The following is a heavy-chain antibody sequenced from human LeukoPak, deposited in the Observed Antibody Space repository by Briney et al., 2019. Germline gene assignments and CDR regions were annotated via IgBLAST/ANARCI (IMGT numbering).Heavy chain of an antibody. CDR3: ARALRRRVVVVAATGYYFDY. CDR1: GGSFSGYY. Sequence: SETLSLTCAVYGGSFSGYYWSWIRQPPGKWLEWIGEINHSGSTNYNPSLKSRVTISVDTSKNQFSLKLSYVTAADTAVYYCARALRRRVVVVAATGYYFDYWGQGTLVTVSS. CDR2: INHSGST. D-gene: IGHD2-15*01. J-gene: IGHJ4*02. V-gene: IGHV4-34*01.